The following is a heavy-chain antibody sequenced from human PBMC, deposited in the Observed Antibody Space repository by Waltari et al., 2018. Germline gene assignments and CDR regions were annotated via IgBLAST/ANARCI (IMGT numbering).Heavy chain of an antibody. J-gene: IGHJ3*02. D-gene: IGHD1-7*01. CDR1: GYTFTSYG. V-gene: IGHV1-18*01. Sequence: QVQLVQSGAEVKKPGASVKVSCKASGYTFTSYGISWVRQAPGQGLEWMGWIRAYNGNTNYAQKLQGRVTMTTDTSTSTAYMELRSLRSDDTAVYYCARARAELVYSPSNSSPLGDAFDIWGQGTMVTVSS. CDR3: ARARAELVYSPSNSSPLGDAFDI. CDR2: IRAYNGNT.